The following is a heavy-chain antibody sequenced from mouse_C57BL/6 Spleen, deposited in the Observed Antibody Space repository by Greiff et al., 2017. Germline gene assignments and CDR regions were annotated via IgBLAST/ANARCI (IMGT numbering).Heavy chain of an antibody. D-gene: IGHD1-1*02. CDR3: ARWGGYYFDY. CDR2: IHPNSGST. V-gene: IGHV1-64*01. J-gene: IGHJ2*01. CDR1: GYTFTSYW. Sequence: QVQLQQPGAELVKPGASVKLSCKASGYTFTSYWMHWVKQRPGQGLEWIGMIHPNSGSTNYNEKFKSKATLTVDKSSSPAYMQLSSLTSEDSAVYYCARWGGYYFDYWGQGTTLTVSS.